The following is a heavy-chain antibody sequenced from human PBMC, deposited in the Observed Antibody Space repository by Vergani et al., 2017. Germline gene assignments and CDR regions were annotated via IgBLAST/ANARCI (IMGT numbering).Heavy chain of an antibody. CDR3: AGEEDCSGGSCHAGSFDY. CDR1: GYTFTSYG. D-gene: IGHD2-15*01. J-gene: IGHJ4*02. Sequence: QVQLVQSGAEVKKPGASVKVSCKASGYTFTSYGISWVRQAPGQGLEWMGWISAYNGNTNYAQKLQGRVTMTTDTSTSTAYMELRSLRSDDTAVYYCAGEEDCSGGSCHAGSFDYWGQGTLVTVSS. V-gene: IGHV1-18*01. CDR2: ISAYNGNT.